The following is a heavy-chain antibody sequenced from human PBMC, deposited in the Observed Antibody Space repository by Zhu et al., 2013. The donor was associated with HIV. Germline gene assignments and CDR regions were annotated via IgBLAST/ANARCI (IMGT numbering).Heavy chain of an antibody. CDR2: IIPIFGTA. Sequence: YAIRLGATGPWTGLEWMGGIIPIFGTANYAQKFQGRVTITADKSTSTAYMELSSLRSEDTAVYYCADQGVVGIIWGQGTMVTVSS. J-gene: IGHJ3*02. CDR1: YA. CDR3: ADQGVVGII. D-gene: IGHD1-26*01. V-gene: IGHV1-69*06.